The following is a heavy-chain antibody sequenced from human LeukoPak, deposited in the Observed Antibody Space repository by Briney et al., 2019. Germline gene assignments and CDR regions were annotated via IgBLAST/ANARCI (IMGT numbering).Heavy chain of an antibody. CDR3: VRGDGWFGELLNFDN. CDR2: ISSSSSTI. CDR1: RFTFRAYS. J-gene: IGHJ4*02. D-gene: IGHD3-10*01. V-gene: IGHV3-48*02. Sequence: GGSPRLSRAASRFTFRAYSMNWGRQAPREGPEWVSHISSSSSTIYYADSVKGRFTISRDNAKNSLYLQMNSLRDEDTAVYYCVRGDGWFGELLNFDNWGQGTLVTVSS.